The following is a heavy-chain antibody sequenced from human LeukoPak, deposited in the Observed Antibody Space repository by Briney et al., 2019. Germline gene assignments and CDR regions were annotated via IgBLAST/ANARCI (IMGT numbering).Heavy chain of an antibody. Sequence: SVKVSCKASGGTFSSYAISWVRQAPGQGLEWMGRIIPILGIANYAQKFQGRVTITAVKSTSTAYMELSSLRSEDTAVYYCARYDFWSGFSAFDIWGQGTMVTVSS. CDR2: IIPILGIA. CDR3: ARYDFWSGFSAFDI. V-gene: IGHV1-69*04. J-gene: IGHJ3*02. D-gene: IGHD3-3*01. CDR1: GGTFSSYA.